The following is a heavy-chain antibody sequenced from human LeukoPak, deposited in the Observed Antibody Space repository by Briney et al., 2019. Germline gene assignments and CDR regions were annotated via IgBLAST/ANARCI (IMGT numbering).Heavy chain of an antibody. CDR2: ISACGDRT. Sequence: GGSLRLSCAASGFTFDDYAMHWVRQVPGKGLEWVSLISACGDRTYYADSVKGRFTISRDNSKNSVYLQMNSLRPEDTALYYCAKDSVERAAINHHCDYWGQGTLVTVSS. D-gene: IGHD5-24*01. CDR1: GFTFDDYA. J-gene: IGHJ4*02. CDR3: AKDSVERAAINHHCDY. V-gene: IGHV3-43*02.